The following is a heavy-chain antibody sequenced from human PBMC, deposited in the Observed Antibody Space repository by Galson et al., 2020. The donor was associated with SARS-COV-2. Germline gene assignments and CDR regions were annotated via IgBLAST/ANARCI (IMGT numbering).Heavy chain of an antibody. CDR3: ARDREDPVVDRYYYYGMDV. V-gene: IGHV1-46*01. D-gene: IGHD2-15*01. CDR1: GYTFTSYY. J-gene: IGHJ6*02. Sequence: ASVKVSCKASGYTFTSYYMHWVRQAPGQGLEWMGIINPSGGSTSYAQKFQGRVTMTRDTSTSTVYMELSSLRSEDTAVYYCARDREDPVVDRYYYYGMDVWGQGTTVTVSS. CDR2: INPSGGST.